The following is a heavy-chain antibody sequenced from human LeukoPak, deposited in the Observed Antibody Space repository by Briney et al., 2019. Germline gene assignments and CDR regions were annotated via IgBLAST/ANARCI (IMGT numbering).Heavy chain of an antibody. CDR3: ATTVGATGPNFDY. D-gene: IGHD1-26*01. CDR1: GYTFTGYY. CDR2: INPNSGGT. J-gene: IGHJ4*02. V-gene: IGHV1-2*06. Sequence: GASVKVSCKASGYTFTGYYMHWVRQAPGRGLEWMGRINPNSGGTNYAQKFQGRVTMTRDTSISTAYMELSRLRSDDTAVYYCATTVGATGPNFDYWGRGTLVTVSS.